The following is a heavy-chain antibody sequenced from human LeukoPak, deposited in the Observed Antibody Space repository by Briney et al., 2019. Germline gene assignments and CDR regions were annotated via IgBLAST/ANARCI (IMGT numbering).Heavy chain of an antibody. D-gene: IGHD6-13*01. Sequence: SETLSLTCAVSGGSFSGYYWSWIRQPPGKGLEWIGEIKHSGSTKYNPSLKSRVTISVDTSKNQFSLKLSSVTAADTAVYYCARDRGAAGTSNDYWGQGSLVTVSS. CDR1: GGSFSGYY. V-gene: IGHV4-34*01. CDR3: ARDRGAAGTSNDY. CDR2: IKHSGST. J-gene: IGHJ4*02.